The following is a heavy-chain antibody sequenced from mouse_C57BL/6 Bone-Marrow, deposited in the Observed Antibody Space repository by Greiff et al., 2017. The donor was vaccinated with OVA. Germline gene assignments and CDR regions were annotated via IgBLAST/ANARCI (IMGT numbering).Heavy chain of an antibody. Sequence: EVMLVESGGGLVQPGGSLSLSCAASGFTFTDYYMSWVRQPPGKALEWLGFIRNKANGYTTGSSASVKGRFTISRDKSQSILYLQMNALRAEDSATYYCARAPYYGSSYDAMDYWGQGTSVTVSS. CDR3: ARAPYYGSSYDAMDY. J-gene: IGHJ4*01. CDR2: IRNKANGYTT. CDR1: GFTFTDYY. V-gene: IGHV7-3*01. D-gene: IGHD1-1*01.